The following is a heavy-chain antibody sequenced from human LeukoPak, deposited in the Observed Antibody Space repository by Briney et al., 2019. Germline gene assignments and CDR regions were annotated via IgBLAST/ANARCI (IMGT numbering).Heavy chain of an antibody. CDR2: IYTSGAT. D-gene: IGHD1-14*01. CDR3: ARTGGGVGWFGTIDS. Sequence: SQTLSLTCTVSGGSISSGSYYWTWIRQPAGKGLEWIGHIYTSGATSYSPSLQSRVTISVDTSKHEFSLKLTSLTAADTAVYYCARTGGGVGWFGTIDSWGQGTLVTVSS. V-gene: IGHV4-61*09. J-gene: IGHJ4*02. CDR1: GGSISSGSYY.